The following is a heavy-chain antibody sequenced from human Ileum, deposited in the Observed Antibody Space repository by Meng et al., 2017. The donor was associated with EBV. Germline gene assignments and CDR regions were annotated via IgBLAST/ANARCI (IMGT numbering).Heavy chain of an antibody. V-gene: IGHV4-59*01. CDR2: IFSSGST. CDR1: GGSISSFY. CDR3: ARGIYGSGSPSP. J-gene: IGHJ5*02. Sequence: QVQVEESGPGLVKSSDTLSLTCPFSGGSISSFYWSLIRQSPGKGLEYIGYIFSSGSTNYNPSLESRVTISEDTSKNQIFLNLTSVTTADTAVYYCARGIYGSGSPSPWGQGTLVTVSS. D-gene: IGHD3-10*01.